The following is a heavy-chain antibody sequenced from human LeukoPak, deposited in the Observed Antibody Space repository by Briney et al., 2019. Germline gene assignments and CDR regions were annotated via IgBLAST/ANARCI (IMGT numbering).Heavy chain of an antibody. V-gene: IGHV4-39*01. CDR2: IYYSGST. D-gene: IGHD2-21*02. Sequence: SETLSLTCTVSSDSIYSSNYYWGWIRQPPGKGLEWIGSIYYSGSTYYNSSLKSRLTISVDTSKNQFSLKLSSLTAADTAVYYCARAAYCGGDCYLLDYWGQGTLLTVFS. CDR3: ARAAYCGGDCYLLDY. CDR1: SDSIYSSNYY. J-gene: IGHJ4*02.